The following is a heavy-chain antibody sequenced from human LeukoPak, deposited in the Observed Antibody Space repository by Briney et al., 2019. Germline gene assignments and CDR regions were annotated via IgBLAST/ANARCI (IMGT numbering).Heavy chain of an antibody. Sequence: PSETLSLTCTVSGGSISSSSYYWGWIRQPPGKGLEWIGSIYYSGSTYYNPSLKSRVTISVDTSKNQFSLKLSSVTAADTAVYYCANDYGDYGGHAFDIWGQGTMVTVSS. J-gene: IGHJ3*02. CDR1: GGSISSSSYY. CDR2: IYYSGST. D-gene: IGHD4-17*01. V-gene: IGHV4-39*01. CDR3: ANDYGDYGGHAFDI.